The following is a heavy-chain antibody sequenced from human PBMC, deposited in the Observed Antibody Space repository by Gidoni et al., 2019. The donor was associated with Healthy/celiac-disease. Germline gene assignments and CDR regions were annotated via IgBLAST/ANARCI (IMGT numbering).Heavy chain of an antibody. D-gene: IGHD5-12*01. V-gene: IGHV4-59*08. J-gene: IGHJ4*02. CDR3: ARWTPHLEFDY. CDR2: YGGST. Sequence: YGGSTNYNPSLKSRVTISVDTSKNQFSLKLSSVTAADTAVYYCARWTPHLEFDYWGQGTLVTVSS.